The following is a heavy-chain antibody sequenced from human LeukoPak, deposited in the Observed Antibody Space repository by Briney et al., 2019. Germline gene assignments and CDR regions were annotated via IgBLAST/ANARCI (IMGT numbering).Heavy chain of an antibody. Sequence: PGGSLRLSCTASGFTLSNYWMSWVRQTPEKGLEWVANIKQDESEKVYVGSVKGRFTISRDNAKSSLYLQMSGLRADDTAVYYCARDPYSSTRSYGMDLWGQGTTVIVSS. CDR2: IKQDESEK. CDR3: ARDPYSSTRSYGMDL. D-gene: IGHD6-13*01. J-gene: IGHJ6*02. V-gene: IGHV3-7*05. CDR1: GFTLSNYW.